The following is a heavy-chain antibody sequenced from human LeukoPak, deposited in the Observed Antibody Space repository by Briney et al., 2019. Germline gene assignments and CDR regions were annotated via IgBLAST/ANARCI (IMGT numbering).Heavy chain of an antibody. J-gene: IGHJ3*02. D-gene: IGHD3-10*01. CDR2: MNPNSGNT. CDR1: GYTFTSYD. V-gene: IGHV1-8*01. CDR3: AGDRGDYYGSEDHAFDI. Sequence: ASVKVSCKASGYTFTSYDINWVRQATGQGLEWMGWMNPNSGNTGYAQKFQGRVTMTRNTSISTVHMELSSLRSEDTAVYYCAGDRGDYYGSEDHAFDIWGQGTMVTVSS.